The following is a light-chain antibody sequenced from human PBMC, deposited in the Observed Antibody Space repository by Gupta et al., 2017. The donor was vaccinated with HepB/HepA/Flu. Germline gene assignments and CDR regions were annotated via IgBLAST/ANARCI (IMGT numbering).Light chain of an antibody. CDR1: SSNIGSNI. CDR2: RDT. V-gene: IGLV1-44*01. Sequence: QSVLTQPPSASGTPGQPLTISCSGSSSNIGSNIVNWYQKFPGMAPKLLISRDTQRPSWVSDRCSASKSGTSASLAISGLQSEDDADYYCAAWDDSLHGLYVFGTGTKVSV. CDR3: AAWDDSLHGLYV. J-gene: IGLJ1*01.